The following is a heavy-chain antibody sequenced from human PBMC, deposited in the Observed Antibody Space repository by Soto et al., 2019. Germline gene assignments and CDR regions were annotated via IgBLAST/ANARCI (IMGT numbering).Heavy chain of an antibody. J-gene: IGHJ4*02. CDR2: MSSGGGNK. D-gene: IGHD3-16*01. CDR3: ARGGEGPFFDN. Sequence: QVQLVESGGGVVQPGRSLRLSCAASGFGFSNYVLHWIRQAPGKGLEWVAVMSSGGGNKFYTDSVKGRFTISRDNSKNTLYLQMNSLRTEDTAVYFCARGGEGPFFDNWGQGTLVSVSS. CDR1: GFGFSNYV. V-gene: IGHV3-30-3*01.